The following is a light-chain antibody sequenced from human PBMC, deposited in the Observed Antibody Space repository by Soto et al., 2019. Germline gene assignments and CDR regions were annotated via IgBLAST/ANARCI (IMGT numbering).Light chain of an antibody. V-gene: IGKV1-5*03. CDR3: QQYDSYRT. Sequence: DIQMTQSPSTLSASVGDRVTITCRASESISANLAWYQQKPGKAPKLLIYKASTLESGVPSRFHGSGSGTEFTLTFSSLQPDDFATDYCQQYDSYRTFGQGTKV. CDR2: KAS. J-gene: IGKJ1*01. CDR1: ESISAN.